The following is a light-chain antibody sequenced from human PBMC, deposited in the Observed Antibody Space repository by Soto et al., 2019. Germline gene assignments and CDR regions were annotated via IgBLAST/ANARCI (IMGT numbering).Light chain of an antibody. CDR3: QQYNNWPLT. V-gene: IGKV3-15*01. Sequence: EIVITQSPATLSVSPGERATLSCRASQSISRNLAWYQQKPGQAPRLLIYAASTRATGLPARFSGSGSGTEFTLTISNLQSEDFAVYSCQQYNNWPLTFGQGTKVDIK. J-gene: IGKJ1*01. CDR2: AAS. CDR1: QSISRN.